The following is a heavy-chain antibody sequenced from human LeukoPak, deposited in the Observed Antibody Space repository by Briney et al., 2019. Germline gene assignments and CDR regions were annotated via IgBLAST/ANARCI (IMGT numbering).Heavy chain of an antibody. V-gene: IGHV4-30-4*01. CDR3: ARPPGYSYGLAFDY. J-gene: IGHJ4*02. D-gene: IGHD5-18*01. CDR2: IYYSGST. Sequence: SETLSLTCTVSGGSISSGDYYWSWIRQPPGKGLEWIGYIYYSGSTYYNPSLKSRVTISVDTSKNQFSLKLSSVTAADAAVYYCARPPGYSYGLAFDYWGQGTLVTVSS. CDR1: GGSISSGDYY.